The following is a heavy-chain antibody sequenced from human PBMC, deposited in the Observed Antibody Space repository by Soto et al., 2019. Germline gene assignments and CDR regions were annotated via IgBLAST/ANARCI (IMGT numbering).Heavy chain of an antibody. Sequence: SVKVSCKASGGTFSSYAISWVRQAPGQGLEWMGGIIPIFGTANYAQKFQGRVTITADESTSTAYMELSSLRSEDTAVYYCARVIIRVGTVINYYYYGMDVWGQGTTVTVSS. CDR3: ARVIIRVGTVINYYYYGMDV. V-gene: IGHV1-69*13. CDR1: GGTFSSYA. CDR2: IIPIFGTA. J-gene: IGHJ6*02. D-gene: IGHD3-3*01.